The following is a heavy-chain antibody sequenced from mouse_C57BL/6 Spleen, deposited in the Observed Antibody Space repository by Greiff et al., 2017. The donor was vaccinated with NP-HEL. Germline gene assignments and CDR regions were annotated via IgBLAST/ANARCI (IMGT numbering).Heavy chain of an antibody. J-gene: IGHJ1*03. CDR2: IDPSDSYT. CDR1: GSTFTSYW. Sequence: VQLQQPGAELVKPGASVKLSCKASGSTFTSYWMQWVKQRPGQGLEWIGEIDPSDSYTNYNQKFKGKATLTVDTSSSTAYMQLSSLTSEDSAVYYCARSRGFWYFDVWGTGTTVTVSS. V-gene: IGHV1-50*01. D-gene: IGHD1-1*01. CDR3: ARSRGFWYFDV.